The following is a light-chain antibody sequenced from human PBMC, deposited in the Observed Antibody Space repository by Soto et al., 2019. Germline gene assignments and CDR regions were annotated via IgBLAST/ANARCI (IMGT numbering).Light chain of an antibody. CDR3: EQYDILPT. CDR2: DVS. CDR1: QDISNF. J-gene: IGKJ2*01. Sequence: DIQMTQSPSSLSASVGDRVTITCQASQDISNFLNWYQQKPGKAPKLLIYDVSNLETGVPSRFSGSGSVTDFSFTITSLQAEDISTYYCEQYDILPTFGQGTKLEIK. V-gene: IGKV1-33*01.